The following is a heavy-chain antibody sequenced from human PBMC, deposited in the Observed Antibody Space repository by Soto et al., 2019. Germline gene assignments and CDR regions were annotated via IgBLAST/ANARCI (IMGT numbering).Heavy chain of an antibody. J-gene: IGHJ6*03. D-gene: IGHD2-8*01. CDR3: AKYLAGCTYCPNKYYYYMDV. Sequence: QVEVVESGGGVVQSGGSLRLSCVASGFTFRSYGMHWVRQAPGKGLEWVAVISYDGSNKYYADSVKGRFTISRDNSKNTLYLQMNCLKAEDTALYYCAKYLAGCTYCPNKYYYYMDVWGKGTAVTVSS. V-gene: IGHV3-30*18. CDR2: ISYDGSNK. CDR1: GFTFRSYG.